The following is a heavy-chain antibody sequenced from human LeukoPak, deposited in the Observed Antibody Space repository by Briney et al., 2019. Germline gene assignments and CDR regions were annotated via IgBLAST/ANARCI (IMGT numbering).Heavy chain of an antibody. CDR3: ARQQQLLDY. J-gene: IGHJ4*02. CDR2: IYYSGST. Sequence: KPSETLSLTCTVSGGSISSSSYYWGWIRQPPGKGLEWIGSIYYSGSTYYNPSLKSRVTISVDTSKNQFSLKLSSVTAADPAVYYCARQQQLLDYGGQGTLVTVSS. V-gene: IGHV4-39*01. CDR1: GGSISSSSYY. D-gene: IGHD6-13*01.